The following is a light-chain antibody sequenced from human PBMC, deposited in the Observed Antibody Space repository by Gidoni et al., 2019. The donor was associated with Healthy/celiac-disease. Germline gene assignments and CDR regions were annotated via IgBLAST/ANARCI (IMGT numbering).Light chain of an antibody. Sequence: SYELTQAPSVSVSPGQTARITCSGDALPKQYAYWYQQKPGQAPVLVIYKDNERPSGIPERFSGSSSGTTVTLTISGVQAEDEADYYCQSADSSGTYVVFGGGTKLTAL. CDR2: KDN. CDR3: QSADSSGTYVV. J-gene: IGLJ2*01. CDR1: ALPKQY. V-gene: IGLV3-25*03.